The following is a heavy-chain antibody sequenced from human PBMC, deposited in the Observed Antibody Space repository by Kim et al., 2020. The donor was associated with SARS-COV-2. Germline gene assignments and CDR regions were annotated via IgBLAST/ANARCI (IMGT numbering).Heavy chain of an antibody. J-gene: IGHJ4*02. D-gene: IGHD1-20*01. CDR3: ARHWYNSGVFDY. CDR2: IYYSGST. Sequence: SETLSLTCTVSGGSISSSSYYWGWIRQPPGKGLEWIGNIYYSGSTYYNPSLKSRVTISVDTSKNQFSLKLSSVTAADTAAYYCARHWYNSGVFDYWGQGTLVTVSS. CDR1: GGSISSSSYY. V-gene: IGHV4-39*01.